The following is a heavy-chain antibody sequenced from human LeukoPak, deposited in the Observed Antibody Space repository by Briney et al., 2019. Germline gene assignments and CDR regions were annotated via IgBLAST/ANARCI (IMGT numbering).Heavy chain of an antibody. V-gene: IGHV4-4*09. CDR1: GGSISSYY. CDR2: IYTCGST. D-gene: IGHD6-19*01. CDR3: ARQGSGWHNYFDY. Sequence: SETLSLTCTVSGGSISSYYWSWIRQPPGKGLEWIGYIYTCGSTNYNPSLKSRVTISVDTSKNQFSLKLSSVTAADTAVYYCARQGSGWHNYFDYWGQGTLVTVSS. J-gene: IGHJ4*02.